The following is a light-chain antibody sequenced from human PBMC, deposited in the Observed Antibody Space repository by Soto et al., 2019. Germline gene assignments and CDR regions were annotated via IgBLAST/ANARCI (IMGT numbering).Light chain of an antibody. V-gene: IGKV1-39*01. J-gene: IGKJ1*01. CDR1: QTITNY. Sequence: DIQMTQSPSSLSASVGDRVTITCRASQTITNYLNWYPQKPGKAPKLLIYAASTLLSGVPSRYSGGGSGTYFTLTIDSLQPEDFATYYCQQSYSSPWTFGQGTKV. CDR2: AAS. CDR3: QQSYSSPWT.